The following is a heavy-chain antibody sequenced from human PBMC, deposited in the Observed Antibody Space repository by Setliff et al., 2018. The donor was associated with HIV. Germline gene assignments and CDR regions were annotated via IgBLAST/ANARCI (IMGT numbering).Heavy chain of an antibody. CDR2: LNPSEGTT. V-gene: IGHV1-46*01. CDR3: VRGYRSAWNSWFDA. Sequence: ASVKVSCKACGYTFSSYGISWVRQAPGQGLEWMGILNPSEGTTSFAQKFQGRVTMTRDTSTSTVYMELSSLGADDTAVYYCVRGYRSAWNSWFDAWGQGTRVTVSS. CDR1: GYTFSSYG. D-gene: IGHD6-19*01. J-gene: IGHJ5*02.